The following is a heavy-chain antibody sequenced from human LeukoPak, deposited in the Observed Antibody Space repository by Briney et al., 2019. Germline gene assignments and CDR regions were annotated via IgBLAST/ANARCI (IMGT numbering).Heavy chain of an antibody. Sequence: GGSLRLSCAASGFTFSSYGMHWVRQAPGKGLVWVSRINSDGSSTSYADSVKGRFTISRDNSKNTLYLQMDSLRADDTAVYYCARVDAAMPDAFDIWGQGTTVTVSS. CDR1: GFTFSSYG. CDR3: ARVDAAMPDAFDI. D-gene: IGHD5-18*01. J-gene: IGHJ3*02. V-gene: IGHV3-74*01. CDR2: INSDGSST.